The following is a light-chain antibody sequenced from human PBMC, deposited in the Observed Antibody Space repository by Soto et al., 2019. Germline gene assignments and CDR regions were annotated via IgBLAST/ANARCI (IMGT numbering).Light chain of an antibody. CDR2: AAS. V-gene: IGKV3-20*01. Sequence: EIVMTQSPATLSVSPGERATLSCRASQSVSSYYLAWYQQKPGQAPRLLIYAASSRATGIPDRFSGGGSGTDFTLTISRLEPEDFAVYYCQQCGSSPWTFGQGTTVDIK. CDR3: QQCGSSPWT. J-gene: IGKJ1*01. CDR1: QSVSSYY.